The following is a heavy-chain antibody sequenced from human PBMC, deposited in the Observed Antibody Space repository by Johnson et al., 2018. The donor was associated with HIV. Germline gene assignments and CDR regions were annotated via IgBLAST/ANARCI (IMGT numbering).Heavy chain of an antibody. J-gene: IGHJ3*02. D-gene: IGHD6-19*01. CDR1: GFTFPNAW. Sequence: VQLVESGGGLVKPGGSLRLSCAASGFTFPNAWMHWVRQAPGEGLAWVGRIKSKTDGETIDYAAPVKGRFTISRDDSKNTLYLQMNSLKTEDTAVYYCTTDRGGEIAVAGPDAFDIWGQGTMVTVSS. CDR3: TTDRGGEIAVAGPDAFDI. V-gene: IGHV3-15*01. CDR2: IKSKTDGETI.